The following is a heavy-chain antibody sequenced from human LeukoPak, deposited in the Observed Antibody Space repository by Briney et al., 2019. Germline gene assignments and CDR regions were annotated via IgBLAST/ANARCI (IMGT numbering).Heavy chain of an antibody. Sequence: GGSLRLSCVASGFTFSRYWMHWVRQAPGKGLVWVSRINSDGRSTNYADSVKGRFSISRDNAENTLYLQMNSLRVEDTAVYYCARSGDNYYYHYMDVWGKGTTVTVSS. CDR3: ARSGDNYYYHYMDV. CDR2: INSDGRST. CDR1: GFTFSRYW. J-gene: IGHJ6*03. V-gene: IGHV3-74*01. D-gene: IGHD1-26*01.